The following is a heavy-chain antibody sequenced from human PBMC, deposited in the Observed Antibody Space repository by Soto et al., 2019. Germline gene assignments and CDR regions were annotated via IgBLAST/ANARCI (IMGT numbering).Heavy chain of an antibody. D-gene: IGHD5-12*01. V-gene: IGHV3-72*01. CDR1: GFSFSTYA. Sequence: PGGSLRLSCAASGFSFSTYAMHWVRQTPGKGLEWVGRSRNKARSYTTDYAASVKGRFTISRDDSKSSVYLQMNSLKTEDTAVYYCGRGLPTTGFDYWGQGILVT. CDR2: SRNKARSYTT. CDR3: GRGLPTTGFDY. J-gene: IGHJ4*02.